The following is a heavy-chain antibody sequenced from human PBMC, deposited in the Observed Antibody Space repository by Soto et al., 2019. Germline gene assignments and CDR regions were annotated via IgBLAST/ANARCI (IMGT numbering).Heavy chain of an antibody. J-gene: IGHJ3*02. CDR2: IKQDGSEK. D-gene: IGHD6-19*01. V-gene: IGHV3-7*01. CDR3: ARPYSSGWYYGAFDI. CDR1: GFTFSSYR. Sequence: GGSLRLSCAASGFTFSSYRMSWVRQAPGKGLEWVANIKQDGSEKYYVDPVKGRFTISRDNAKNSLYLQMNSLRAEDTAVYYCARPYSSGWYYGAFDIWGQGTMVTVSS.